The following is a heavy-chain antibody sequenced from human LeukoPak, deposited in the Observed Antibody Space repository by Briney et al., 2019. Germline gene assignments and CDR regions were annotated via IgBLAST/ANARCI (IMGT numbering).Heavy chain of an antibody. CDR2: INPSGGST. CDR3: ARDFRYCSSTSCYYMDV. Sequence: ASVKVSCKASGYTFTSYYMHWVRQAPGQGLEWMGIINPSGGSTSYAQKFQGRVTMTRDTSTSTVYMELSSLRSEDTAVYYCARDFRYCSSTSCYYMDVWGKGTTVTVSS. J-gene: IGHJ6*03. CDR1: GYTFTSYY. D-gene: IGHD2-2*01. V-gene: IGHV1-46*01.